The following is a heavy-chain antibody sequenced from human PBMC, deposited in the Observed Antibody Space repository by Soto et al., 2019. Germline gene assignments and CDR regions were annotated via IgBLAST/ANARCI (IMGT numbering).Heavy chain of an antibody. CDR3: ARRIAVASGPFDY. CDR2: ISAYNGNT. J-gene: IGHJ4*02. V-gene: IGHV1-18*01. Sequence: GASVKVSCKASGYTFTSYGISWVRQAPGQGLEWMGWISAYNGNTNYAQKLQGRVTMTTDTSTSTAYLQWRSLKASDTAMYYCARRIAVASGPFDYWGQGTLVTVSS. D-gene: IGHD3-3*02. CDR1: GYTFTSYG.